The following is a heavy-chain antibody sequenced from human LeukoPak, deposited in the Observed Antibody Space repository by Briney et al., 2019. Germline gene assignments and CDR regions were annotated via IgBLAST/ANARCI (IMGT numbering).Heavy chain of an antibody. J-gene: IGHJ4*02. CDR2: IYPADSDT. Sequence: GKSLKISCKGSGYSFPTYWIGWVRQKPGKGLEWMGIIYPADSDTRYSPSFQGQVTLSADKSISTAYLQWNSLKASDTAMYYCARGNSVTRGAFDYWGQGTLVTVSS. D-gene: IGHD4-17*01. CDR1: GYSFPTYW. CDR3: ARGNSVTRGAFDY. V-gene: IGHV5-51*01.